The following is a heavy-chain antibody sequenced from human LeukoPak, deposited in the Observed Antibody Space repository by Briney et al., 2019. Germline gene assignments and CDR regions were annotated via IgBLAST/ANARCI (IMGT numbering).Heavy chain of an antibody. CDR1: GYSISSGYY. CDR3: AREGITMIKAPVAFDI. D-gene: IGHD3-22*01. CDR2: IYHSGST. V-gene: IGHV4-38-2*02. Sequence: KPSETLSLTCTVSGYSISSGYYWGWIRQPPGEGLEWIGSIYHSGSTYYNPSLKSRVTISVDTSKTQFSLKLSSVTAADTAVYYCAREGITMIKAPVAFDIWGQGTMVTVSS. J-gene: IGHJ3*02.